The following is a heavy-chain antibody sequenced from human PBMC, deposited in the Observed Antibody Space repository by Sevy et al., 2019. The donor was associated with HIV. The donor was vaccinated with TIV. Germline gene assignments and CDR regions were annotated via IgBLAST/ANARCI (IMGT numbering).Heavy chain of an antibody. V-gene: IGHV3-7*01. CDR2: INRDGSTK. J-gene: IGHJ4*02. CDR3: ARDDRPSGWLFDY. D-gene: IGHD6-19*01. Sequence: GGSLRLSCAASGFTFSSYWVTWVRQAPGKGLEWVANINRDGSTKNYVDSVKGRFTISRDNAKNSLYLEMNSLRAEDTAVYYCARDDRPSGWLFDYWGQGTLVTVSS. CDR1: GFTFSSYW.